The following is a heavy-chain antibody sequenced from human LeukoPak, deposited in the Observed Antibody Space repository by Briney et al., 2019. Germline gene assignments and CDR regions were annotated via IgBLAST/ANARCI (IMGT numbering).Heavy chain of an antibody. CDR1: GYTFTGYY. V-gene: IGHV1-2*02. CDR2: INPNSGGT. Sequence: ASVKVSCKASGYTFTGYYMHWVRQAPGQGLEWMGWINPNSGGTNYAQKFQGRVTMTRDTSISTAYMELSRLRSDDTAVYHCARSRDYGDYGIYGMDVWGQGTTVTVSS. D-gene: IGHD4-17*01. J-gene: IGHJ6*02. CDR3: ARSRDYGDYGIYGMDV.